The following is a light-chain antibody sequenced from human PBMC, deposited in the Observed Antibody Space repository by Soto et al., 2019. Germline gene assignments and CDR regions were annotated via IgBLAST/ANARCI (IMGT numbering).Light chain of an antibody. CDR3: QKYDKWPWT. Sequence: EIMMTQSPATLPVSPGQRVTLSCRASQSVGSNLAWYQQTPGQAPRLLIYGASTRATDVPARFSGSGSGTEFTLTISSLQSEDFAVYYCQKYDKWPWTFGQGTRWIS. CDR1: QSVGSN. J-gene: IGKJ1*01. V-gene: IGKV3-15*01. CDR2: GAS.